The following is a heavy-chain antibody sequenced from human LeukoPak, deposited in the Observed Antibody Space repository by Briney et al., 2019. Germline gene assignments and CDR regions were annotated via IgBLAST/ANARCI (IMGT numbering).Heavy chain of an antibody. CDR1: GFIFTNYW. D-gene: IGHD6-13*01. CDR3: ATRGIAAAARLVDY. CDR2: IKQDGSEK. V-gene: IGHV3-7*01. J-gene: IGHJ4*02. Sequence: GGSLRLSCAASGFIFTNYWMSWVRQAPGKGLEGVANIKQDGSEKYDVDSVKGRFTISRDNAKNSLNLQMNSMRPEEKAVYYCATRGIAAAARLVDYWGQGTLVTVSS.